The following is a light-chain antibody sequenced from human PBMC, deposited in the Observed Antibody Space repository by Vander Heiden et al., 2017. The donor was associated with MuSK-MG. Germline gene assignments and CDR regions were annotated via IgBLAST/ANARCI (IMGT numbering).Light chain of an antibody. CDR3: CSYRGTNTFV. V-gene: IGLV2-14*01. CDR1: SGDVGGYDS. J-gene: IGLJ3*02. Sequence: QSALTQPASVSGSPGQSIPISCTGTSGDVGGYDSVSWYQQHPGKPPKLMIYDVTRRPSGVCSRFSGSKSGNTAFLTISGLQAEDEADYYCCSYRGTNTFVFGGGTKLTVL. CDR2: DVT.